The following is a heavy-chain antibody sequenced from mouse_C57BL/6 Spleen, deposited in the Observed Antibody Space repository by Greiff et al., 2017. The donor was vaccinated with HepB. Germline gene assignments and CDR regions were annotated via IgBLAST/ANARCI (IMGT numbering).Heavy chain of an antibody. J-gene: IGHJ2*01. V-gene: IGHV14-1*01. D-gene: IGHD2-4*01. CDR3: TTSYDYYYYFDY. CDR1: GFNIKDYY. Sequence: VHVKQSGAELVRPGASVKLSCTASGFNIKDYYMHWVKQRPEQGLEWIGRIDPEDGDTEYAPKFQGKATMTADTSSNTAYLQLSSLTSEDTAVYYCTTSYDYYYYFDYWGQGTTLTVSS. CDR2: IDPEDGDT.